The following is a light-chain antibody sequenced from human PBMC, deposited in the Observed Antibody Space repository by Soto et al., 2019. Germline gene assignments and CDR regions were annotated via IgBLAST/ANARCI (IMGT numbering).Light chain of an antibody. CDR3: QQYSNYWT. CDR2: KAS. J-gene: IGKJ1*01. Sequence: DIQITHSASTLSASVVYRVTTACRASQSISTWLAWYQQKPGKAPKLLIYKASSLESGVPSRFSGSGSGTQFTLTISSLQPDDFATYYCQQYSNYWTFGQGTKVDNK. CDR1: QSISTW. V-gene: IGKV1-5*03.